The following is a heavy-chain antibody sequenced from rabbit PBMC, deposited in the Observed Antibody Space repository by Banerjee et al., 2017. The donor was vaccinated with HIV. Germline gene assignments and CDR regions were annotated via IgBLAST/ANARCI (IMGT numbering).Heavy chain of an antibody. Sequence: QEQLEESGGDLVKPEGSLTLTCTASGSDFSSIYWICWVRQAPGKGLEWIGCIYTDSGTTYYASWAKGRFTISKTSSTTVTLQMTSLTAADTATYFCARGFYYGYGYLGYFNLWGPGTLVTVS. CDR1: GSDFSSIYW. CDR3: ARGFYYGYGYLGYFNL. J-gene: IGHJ4*01. CDR2: IYTDSGTT. D-gene: IGHD6-1*01. V-gene: IGHV1S45*01.